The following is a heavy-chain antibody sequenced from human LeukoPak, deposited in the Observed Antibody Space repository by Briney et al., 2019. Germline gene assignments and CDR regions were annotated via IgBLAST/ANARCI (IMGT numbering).Heavy chain of an antibody. CDR1: GFMFSTYW. V-gene: IGHV3-74*01. CDR2: INSDGSST. CDR3: ARSYDSSGYFSYYYYGMDV. J-gene: IGHJ6*02. Sequence: PGGSLRLSCAASGFMFSTYWMHWVRQAPGKGLVWVSRINSDGSSTTYADSVKGRFTISRDNAKNTLYLQMNSLRAEDTAVYYCARSYDSSGYFSYYYYGMDVWGQGTTVTVSS. D-gene: IGHD3-22*01.